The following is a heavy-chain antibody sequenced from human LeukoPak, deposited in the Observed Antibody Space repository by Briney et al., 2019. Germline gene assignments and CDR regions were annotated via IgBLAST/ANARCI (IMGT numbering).Heavy chain of an antibody. D-gene: IGHD3-10*01. Sequence: PSETLSLTCAVYGGSFSGYYWSWIRQPPGKGLEWVGEINHSGSTNYNPSLKSRVTISVDKSKNQFSLKLSSVTAADTAVYYCARLGPRVRGVISRSNWFDLWGQGTLVTVSS. J-gene: IGHJ5*02. CDR2: INHSGST. CDR3: ARLGPRVRGVISRSNWFDL. V-gene: IGHV4-34*01. CDR1: GGSFSGYY.